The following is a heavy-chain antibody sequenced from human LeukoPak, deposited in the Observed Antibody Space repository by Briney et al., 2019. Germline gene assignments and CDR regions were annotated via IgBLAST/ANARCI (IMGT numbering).Heavy chain of an antibody. V-gene: IGHV3-48*04. Sequence: GGSLRLSCAASGFTFDDYGMSWVRQAPGKGLEWVSYISNSGNTIYYADSVKGRFTISRDNAKSSLYLQMNSLRAEDTAVYYCARSSRELGGYGPWELMPPFDDWGQGTLVTVSS. CDR1: GFTFDDYG. CDR2: ISNSGNTI. D-gene: IGHD1-7*01. CDR3: ARSSRELGGYGPWELMPPFDD. J-gene: IGHJ4*02.